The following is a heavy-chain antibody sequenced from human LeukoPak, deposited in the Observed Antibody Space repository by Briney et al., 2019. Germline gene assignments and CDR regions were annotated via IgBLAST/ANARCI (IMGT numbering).Heavy chain of an antibody. CDR3: ARYEGWNYYSFDY. D-gene: IGHD1-7*01. Sequence: GSLRLSCAASGFSFSSYAMSWVRQPPGKGLEWIGEIYHSGSTNYNPSLKSRVTISVDASKNQFSLKLSSVTAADTAVYYCARYEGWNYYSFDYWGQGTLVTVSS. J-gene: IGHJ4*02. CDR2: IYHSGST. CDR1: GFSFSSYAM. V-gene: IGHV4-4*02.